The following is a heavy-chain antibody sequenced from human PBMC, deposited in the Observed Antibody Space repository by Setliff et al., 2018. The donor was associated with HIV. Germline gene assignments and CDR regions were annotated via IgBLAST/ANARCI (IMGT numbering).Heavy chain of an antibody. CDR2: IYYSGST. Sequence: SETLSLTCTVSGGSISRSTYYWGWIRQPPGKGLEWIGSIYYSGSTYYNPSLKSRVTISVDTSKNQFSLKLSSVTAPDTAVYYCARVSITYWYSIPRDYYYYMDVWGEGTTVTVSS. CDR1: GGSISRSTYY. J-gene: IGHJ6*03. D-gene: IGHD2-8*02. CDR3: ARVSITYWYSIPRDYYYYMDV. V-gene: IGHV4-39*01.